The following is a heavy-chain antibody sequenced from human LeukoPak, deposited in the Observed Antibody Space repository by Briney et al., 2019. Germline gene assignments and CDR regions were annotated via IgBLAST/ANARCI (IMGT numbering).Heavy chain of an antibody. CDR2: INHSGST. CDR3: ARERFSHNLYHFDY. D-gene: IGHD2-2*02. CDR1: GGSFSGYY. J-gene: IGHJ4*02. V-gene: IGHV4-34*01. Sequence: PSETLSLTCAVYGGSFSGYYWSWTRQPPGKGLEWIGEINHSGSTNYNPSLKSRVTISVDTSKNQFSLKLSSVTAADTAVYYCARERFSHNLYHFDYWGQGTLVTVS.